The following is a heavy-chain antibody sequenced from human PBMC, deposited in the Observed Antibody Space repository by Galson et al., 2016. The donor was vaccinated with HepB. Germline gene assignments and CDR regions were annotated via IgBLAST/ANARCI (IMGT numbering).Heavy chain of an antibody. CDR2: IKQDGSER. D-gene: IGHD3-10*02. CDR3: ARFSCSGMSCHSKDV. CDR1: GFTFSSYW. Sequence: SLRLSCAASGFTFSSYWMSWVRQAPGKGLEWVANIKQDGSERYYVDSVKGRFTISRDNAKNSLYLQINSLRAEDTAVYYCARFSCSGMSCHSKDVWGQGTMVTVSS. V-gene: IGHV3-7*01. J-gene: IGHJ3*01.